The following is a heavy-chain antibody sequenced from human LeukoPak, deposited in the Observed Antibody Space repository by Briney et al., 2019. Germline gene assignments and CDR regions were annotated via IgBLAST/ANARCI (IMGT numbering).Heavy chain of an antibody. CDR1: GYSFTSYW. Sequence: GESLKISCKGSGYSFTSYWIGWVRQMPGKGLEWRGIIYPGDSDTRYSPSFQGQVTISADKSTSTAYLQWSSLKASDTAMYYCARQGIQLWSPFDYWGQGTLVTVSS. D-gene: IGHD5-18*01. CDR2: IYPGDSDT. CDR3: ARQGIQLWSPFDY. V-gene: IGHV5-51*01. J-gene: IGHJ4*02.